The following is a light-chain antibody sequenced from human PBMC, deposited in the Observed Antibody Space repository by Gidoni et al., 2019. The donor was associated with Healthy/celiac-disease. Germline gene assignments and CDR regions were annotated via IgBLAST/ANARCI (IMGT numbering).Light chain of an antibody. CDR3: QSADSSGTWV. Sequence: SYELTQPPSLSVSPGQTARITCSGDALPKQYAYWYQQKPGQAPVLVIDKDSERPSGIPERFSGSSSGTTVTLTISGVQAEDEADYYCQSADSSGTWVFGGGTKLTVI. V-gene: IGLV3-25*02. J-gene: IGLJ3*02. CDR1: ALPKQY. CDR2: KDS.